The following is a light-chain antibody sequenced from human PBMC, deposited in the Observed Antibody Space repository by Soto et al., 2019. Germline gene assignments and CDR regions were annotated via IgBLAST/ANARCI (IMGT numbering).Light chain of an antibody. J-gene: IGKJ1*01. CDR3: QQYNSYSWK. CDR2: DAS. V-gene: IGKV1-5*01. Sequence: DIQMTQSPSTLSASVGDRVTITFLASQSISNRLAWYQQKPGKAPELLIYDASSLESGVPSRFSGSGSGTEFNFTISSLQPDDFATYYCQQYNSYSWKFGQGTKVDIK. CDR1: QSISNR.